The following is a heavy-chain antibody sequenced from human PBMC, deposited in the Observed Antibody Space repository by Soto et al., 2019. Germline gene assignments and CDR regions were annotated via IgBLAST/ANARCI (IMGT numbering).Heavy chain of an antibody. J-gene: IGHJ4*02. D-gene: IGHD6-19*01. CDR3: ASATSIAVACKET. V-gene: IGHV1-18*01. Sequence: QVQLVQSGGEVKKPGASVKVSCKASGDTVTKYGISWVRQAPGQGLEWLGWISVYNGHTNYALKFQDRITFTTDTSTSTASMELRSLTSDDTAVYSCASATSIAVACKETWGQGTLITVST. CDR1: GDTVTKYG. CDR2: ISVYNGHT.